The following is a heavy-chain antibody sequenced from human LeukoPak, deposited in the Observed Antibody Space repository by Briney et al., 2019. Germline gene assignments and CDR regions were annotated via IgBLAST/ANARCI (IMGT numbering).Heavy chain of an antibody. D-gene: IGHD2-15*01. CDR3: ARGQVGYCGTSSCYFDP. V-gene: IGHV1-8*01. CDR2: MNPNTGNS. Sequence: ASVKVSCKTSGYTFIRYDINWVRQAPGQGLEWMGWMNPNTGNSFFAQKFQGRVTMTRDTSISTAYMELTSLTSEDTAAYYCARGQVGYCGTSSCYFDPWGQGTLVTVSS. CDR1: GYTFIRYD. J-gene: IGHJ5*02.